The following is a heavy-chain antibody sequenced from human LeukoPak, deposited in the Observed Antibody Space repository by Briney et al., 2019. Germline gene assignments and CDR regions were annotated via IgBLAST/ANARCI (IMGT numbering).Heavy chain of an antibody. J-gene: IGHJ4*02. V-gene: IGHV4-39*01. CDR2: IYYSGST. CDR3: ARLEYQLLSPYFDY. D-gene: IGHD2-2*01. Sequence: SETLSLTCTVSGGSISSRSYYWGWIRQPPGKGLEWIGSIYYSGSTYYNPSLKSRVTISVDTSKNQFSLKLSSVTAADTAVYYCARLEYQLLSPYFDYWGQGTLVTVSS. CDR1: GGSISSRSYY.